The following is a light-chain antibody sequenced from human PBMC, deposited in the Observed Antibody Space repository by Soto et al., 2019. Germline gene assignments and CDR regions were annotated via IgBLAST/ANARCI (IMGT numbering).Light chain of an antibody. Sequence: EIVMTQSPATLSVSPGERATLSCRASQNVSSSYLAWYQQKPGQAPRLLIYAASTRATGIPARFSGSGSGTEFTLTISSLQSEDFAVYYCQQYQNWPPWTFGQGTKVEIK. V-gene: IGKV3-15*01. CDR1: QNVSSSY. J-gene: IGKJ1*01. CDR3: QQYQNWPPWT. CDR2: AAS.